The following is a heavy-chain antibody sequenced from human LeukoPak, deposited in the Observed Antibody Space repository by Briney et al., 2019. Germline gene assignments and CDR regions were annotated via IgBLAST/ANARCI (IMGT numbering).Heavy chain of an antibody. Sequence: GGSLRLSCAASGFTFDDYAMHWVRQAPGKGLEWVSLISGDGGSTYYADSVKGRFTISRDNSKNSLYLQMNSLRTEDTAFYYCAKVSVVAATYYFDYWGQGTLVTVSS. J-gene: IGHJ4*02. CDR2: ISGDGGST. V-gene: IGHV3-43*02. CDR1: GFTFDDYA. D-gene: IGHD2-15*01. CDR3: AKVSVVAATYYFDY.